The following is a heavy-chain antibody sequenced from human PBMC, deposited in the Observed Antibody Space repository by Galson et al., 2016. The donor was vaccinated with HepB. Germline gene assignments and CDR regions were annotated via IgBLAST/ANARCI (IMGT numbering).Heavy chain of an antibody. CDR3: PRELGS. CDR2: IYTPGST. CDR1: GDSIISDSYHY. Sequence: TLSPTCTVSGDSIISDSYHYWSWLRQPVGKGLEWVGLIYTPGSTNYNPSLKSRVTISLDTPKNQFSLELRSVTAADTTIYYCPRELGSWGQGTLVTVPS. D-gene: IGHD3-16*01. J-gene: IGHJ5*02. V-gene: IGHV4-61*02.